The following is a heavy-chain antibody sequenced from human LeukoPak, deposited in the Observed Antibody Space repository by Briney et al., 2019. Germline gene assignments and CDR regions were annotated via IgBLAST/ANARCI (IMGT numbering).Heavy chain of an antibody. CDR3: ARALCYDSSGYYCYDAFDI. CDR2: IYYTGST. J-gene: IGHJ3*02. Sequence: SETLSLTCTVSGGSISSYYWSWIRQPPGKGLEWIGYIYYTGSTNYNPSLKSRVTISVDTSKNKFSLKLSSVTAADTAVYYCARALCYDSSGYYCYDAFDIWGQGTMVTVSS. V-gene: IGHV4-59*01. CDR1: GGSISSYY. D-gene: IGHD3-22*01.